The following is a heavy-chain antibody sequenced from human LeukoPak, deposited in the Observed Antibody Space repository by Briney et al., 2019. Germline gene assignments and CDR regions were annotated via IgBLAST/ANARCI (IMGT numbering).Heavy chain of an antibody. D-gene: IGHD5-12*01. CDR2: ISSSSSYI. J-gene: IGHJ4*02. CDR3: ASFQWLRYFDF. CDR1: VFTFSTYN. Sequence: GGSLRLSCAASVFTFSTYNMNWVRQAPGKGLEWVSSISSSSSYIYYADSVKGRFTISRDNAKNSLYLQMNSLRAEDTAVYYCASFQWLRYFDFWGQGTLVTVSS. V-gene: IGHV3-21*01.